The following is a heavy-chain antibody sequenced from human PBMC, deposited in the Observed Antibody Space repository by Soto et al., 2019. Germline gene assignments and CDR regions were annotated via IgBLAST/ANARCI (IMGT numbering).Heavy chain of an antibody. CDR2: ISGSGGST. D-gene: IGHD1-1*01. CDR3: AKDSRVERPDAFDI. CDR1: GGSFSGYY. Sequence: ETLSLTCAVYGGSFSGYYWSWVRQAPGKGLEWVSAISGSGGSTYYADSVKGRFTISRDNSKNTLYLQMNSLRAEDTAVYYCAKDSRVERPDAFDIWGQGTMVTVSS. V-gene: IGHV3-23*01. J-gene: IGHJ3*02.